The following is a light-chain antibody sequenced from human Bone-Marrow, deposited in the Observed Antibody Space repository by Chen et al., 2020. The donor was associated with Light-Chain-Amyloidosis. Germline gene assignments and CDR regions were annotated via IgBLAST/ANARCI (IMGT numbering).Light chain of an antibody. V-gene: IGLV3-21*02. CDR3: QVWDRSSDRPV. Sequence: SYVLTQPSSVSVAPGQTATLACGGNNIGSTSVHWYQQTPDQAPLLVVYDGSARPSGIPERLCGSNAGNAATLTVSRVGAGDEGDYYCQVWDRSSDRPVFGGGTKLTVL. CDR1: NIGSTS. CDR2: DGS. J-gene: IGLJ3*02.